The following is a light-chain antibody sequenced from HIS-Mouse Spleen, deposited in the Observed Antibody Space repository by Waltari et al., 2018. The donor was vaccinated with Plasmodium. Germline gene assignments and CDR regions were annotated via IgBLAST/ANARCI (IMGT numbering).Light chain of an antibody. Sequence: EIVMTQSPATLSVSPGERATLSCRASQSVSSSYLAWYQQKPGQAPRLLIYGASSRATGIPDRFSGSGSGTGFTLTISRLEPEDFAVYYCQQYGSSPYTFGQGTKREIK. V-gene: IGKV3-20*01. CDR2: GAS. CDR1: QSVSSSY. J-gene: IGKJ2*01. CDR3: QQYGSSPYT.